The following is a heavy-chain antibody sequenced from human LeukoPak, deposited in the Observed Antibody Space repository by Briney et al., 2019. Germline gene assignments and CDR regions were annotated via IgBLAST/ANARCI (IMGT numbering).Heavy chain of an antibody. J-gene: IGHJ5*02. CDR2: ISNDGSNR. V-gene: IGHV3-30-3*01. CDR1: GFTFSSYP. CDR3: ARDFGRDGYNYGGKNWFDP. D-gene: IGHD5-24*01. Sequence: GRSLRLSCAASGFTFSSYPMQWVRQAPGKGLEWVAVISNDGSNRCYADSVKGRFTISRDNSKNTLYLQMNSLRAEDTALYYCARDFGRDGYNYGGKNWFDPWGQGTLVTVSS.